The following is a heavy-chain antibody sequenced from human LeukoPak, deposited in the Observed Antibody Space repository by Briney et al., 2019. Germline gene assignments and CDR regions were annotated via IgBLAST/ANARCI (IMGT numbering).Heavy chain of an antibody. CDR1: GFTFSSYA. J-gene: IGHJ4*02. D-gene: IGHD2-2*01. CDR3: ARDLGTSTSWTIFG. V-gene: IGHV3-30-3*01. Sequence: SGGSLRLSCVASGFTFSSYAMHWVRQAPGKGLEWVAVISYDGSNKYYADSVKGRFTISRDNSKNTLYLQMNSLRAEDTAVYYCARDLGTSTSWTIFGWGQGTLVTASS. CDR2: ISYDGSNK.